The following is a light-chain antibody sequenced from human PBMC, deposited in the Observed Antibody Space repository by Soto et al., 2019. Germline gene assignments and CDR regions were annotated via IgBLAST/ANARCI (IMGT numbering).Light chain of an antibody. J-gene: IGKJ1*01. CDR1: QSISSW. V-gene: IGKV1-5*03. CDR3: QQYNSYSRT. CDR2: KAS. Sequence: DIQMTQSPSTLSASVGDRVTITCRASQSISSWLAWYQQKPGKAPKLLIYKASSLESGVPSRFSGSGSGTEFTLTISSLQSDYFATYYCQQYNSYSRTFGQGTNADSK.